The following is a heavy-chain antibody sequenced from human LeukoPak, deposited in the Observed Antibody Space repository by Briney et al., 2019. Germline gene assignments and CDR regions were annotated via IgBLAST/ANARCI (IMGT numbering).Heavy chain of an antibody. CDR3: AKEGVLGATMTNNWFDP. CDR2: IIPIFGTP. V-gene: IGHV1-69*13. D-gene: IGHD1-26*01. J-gene: IGHJ5*02. Sequence: SVKVSCKASGGTFSSYAISWVRQAPGQGLEWMGGIIPIFGTPNYAQNFQGRVTITADESASTAYMELTSLRSEDTAVYYCAKEGVLGATMTNNWFDPWGQGTLVTVS. CDR1: GGTFSSYA.